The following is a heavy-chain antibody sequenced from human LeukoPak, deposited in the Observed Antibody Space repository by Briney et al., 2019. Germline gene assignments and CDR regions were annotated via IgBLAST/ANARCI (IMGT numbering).Heavy chain of an antibody. D-gene: IGHD5-18*01. CDR1: GGSISSSSYY. CDR2: IYYSGST. J-gene: IGHJ4*02. Sequence: SETLSLTCTVSGGSISSSSYYWGWIRQPPGKGLEWIGSIYYSGSTYYNPSLKSRVTISVDASKNQFSLKLSSVTAADTAVYYCARGYSYGYFDYWGQGTLVTVSS. CDR3: ARGYSYGYFDY. V-gene: IGHV4-39*07.